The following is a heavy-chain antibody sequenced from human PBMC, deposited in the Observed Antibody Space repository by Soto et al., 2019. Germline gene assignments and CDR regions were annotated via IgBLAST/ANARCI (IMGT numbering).Heavy chain of an antibody. J-gene: IGHJ4*02. CDR1: GLTFSAAG. D-gene: IGHD6-19*01. CDR3: SAGTDFDY. CDR2: IRSQRHNFAT. Sequence: GGSLRLSCAASGLTFSAAGMHWVPQASGKGLEWVGRIRSQRHNFATVYGESMKGRVTISRDDSKNTTYLEMNSLKIDDTAVYYCSAGTDFDYWGQGTVVTVSS. V-gene: IGHV3-73*01.